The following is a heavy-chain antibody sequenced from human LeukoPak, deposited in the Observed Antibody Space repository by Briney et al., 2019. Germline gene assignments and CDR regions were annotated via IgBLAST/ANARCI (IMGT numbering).Heavy chain of an antibody. V-gene: IGHV3-23*01. CDR3: AKDPYYYDSSGYSDYFDY. CDR2: ITGSGGRT. J-gene: IGHJ4*02. Sequence: GGSLRLSCAASGFTFSSYAMNWVRQAPGKGLEWVSAITGSGGRTYYADSVKGRFTISRDNSKNTLYLQMNSLRAEDTAVYYCAKDPYYYDSSGYSDYFDYWGQGTLVTVSS. D-gene: IGHD3-22*01. CDR1: GFTFSSYA.